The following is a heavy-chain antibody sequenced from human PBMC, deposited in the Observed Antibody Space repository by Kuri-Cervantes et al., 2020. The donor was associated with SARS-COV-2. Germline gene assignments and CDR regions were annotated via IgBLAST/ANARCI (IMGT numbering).Heavy chain of an antibody. CDR1: GFTFSNAW. V-gene: IGHV3-15*01. CDR3: TTTIVPR. Sequence: GESMKISCAASGFTFSNAWMSWVRQAPGKGLEWVGRIKSKTDGGTTDYAAPVKGRFTISSDDSTNTLYLQMNSLKTEDTAVYYCTTTIVPRWGQGTMVTVSS. CDR2: IKSKTDGGTT. J-gene: IGHJ3*01. D-gene: IGHD4-11*01.